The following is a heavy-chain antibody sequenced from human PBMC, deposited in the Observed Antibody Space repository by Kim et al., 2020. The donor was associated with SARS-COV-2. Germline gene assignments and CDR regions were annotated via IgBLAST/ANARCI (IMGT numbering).Heavy chain of an antibody. D-gene: IGHD3-22*01. Sequence: GGSLRLSCAASGFTFSRYTMNWVRQAPGKGLEWVPLISSSSSYIYYADPVKGRFTISRDNAKNSLYLQMNSLRAEDTAVYYCARDPDTSAYSPGALDVWGQGTMVTVSS. J-gene: IGHJ3*01. CDR2: ISSSSSYI. V-gene: IGHV3-21*01. CDR3: ARDPDTSAYSPGALDV. CDR1: GFTFSRYT.